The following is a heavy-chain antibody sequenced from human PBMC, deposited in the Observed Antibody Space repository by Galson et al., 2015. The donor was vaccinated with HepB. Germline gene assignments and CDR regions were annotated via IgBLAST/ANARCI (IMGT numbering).Heavy chain of an antibody. CDR2: ISSSSSYI. V-gene: IGHV3-21*01. Sequence: SLRLSCAASGFAFSSYSMNWVRQAPGKGLEWVSSISSSSSYIYYADSVKGRFTISRDNAKNSLYLQMNSLRAEDTAVYYCARVNLRAVASTTWGQGTLVTVSS. CDR3: ARVNLRAVASTT. D-gene: IGHD6-19*01. J-gene: IGHJ4*02. CDR1: GFAFSSYS.